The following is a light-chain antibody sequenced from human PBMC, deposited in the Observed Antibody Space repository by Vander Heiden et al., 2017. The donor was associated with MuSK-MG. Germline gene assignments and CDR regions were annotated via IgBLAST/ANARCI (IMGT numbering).Light chain of an antibody. CDR1: QTVSSN. CDR3: HQYNSWLKT. J-gene: IGKJ1*01. Sequence: EAVMTQSPATLSVSPGERATLSCRASQTVSSNLAWYQQKPGQVPRLLIYGASTRATGVPARFSGSGSGTEFTLTISSPQSEDSAVYYCHQYNSWLKTFGQGSKVEIK. CDR2: GAS. V-gene: IGKV3-15*01.